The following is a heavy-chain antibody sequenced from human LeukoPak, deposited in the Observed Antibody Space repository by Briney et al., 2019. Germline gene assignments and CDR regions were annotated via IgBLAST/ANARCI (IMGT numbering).Heavy chain of an antibody. V-gene: IGHV4-39*01. CDR3: ARHPRGITIFGVVKVFYMDV. Sequence: SETLSLTCTVSGGSISSSSYYWGWIRQPPGKGLEWIGSIYYSGSTYYNPSLKSRVTISVDTSKNQFSLKLSSVTAADTAVYYCARHPRGITIFGVVKVFYMDVWGKGTTVTVSS. CDR2: IYYSGST. CDR1: GGSISSSSYY. J-gene: IGHJ6*03. D-gene: IGHD3-3*01.